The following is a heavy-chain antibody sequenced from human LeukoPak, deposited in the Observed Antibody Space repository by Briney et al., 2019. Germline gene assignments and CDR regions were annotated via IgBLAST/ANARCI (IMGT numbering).Heavy chain of an antibody. J-gene: IGHJ4*02. V-gene: IGHV3-23*01. D-gene: IGHD1-7*01. CDR2: ISGSGGST. CDR1: GFTFSSYA. CDR3: AKAGPGITGTTDFDY. Sequence: PGGSLRLSCAASGFTFSSYAMSWVRQAPGKGLEWVSAISGSGGSTYYADSVKGRFTISRDNSKNTLHLQMNSLRAEDTAVYYCAKAGPGITGTTDFDYWGQGTLVTVSS.